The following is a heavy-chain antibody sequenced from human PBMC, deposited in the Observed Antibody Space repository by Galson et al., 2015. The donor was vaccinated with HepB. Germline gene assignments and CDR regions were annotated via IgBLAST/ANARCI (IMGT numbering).Heavy chain of an antibody. J-gene: IGHJ6*03. D-gene: IGHD1-1*01. Sequence: SLRLSCAPSGFTLPNHGLHWVRQAPGKGLEWVAVIWHDGSKTIYVDSVRGRFTISRDNSENMAYLQMNSLGAEDTAVYYCGRDTKMFTGIDYMDVWGKGTAVIVSS. CDR3: GRDTKMFTGIDYMDV. CDR1: GFTLPNHG. V-gene: IGHV3-33*01. CDR2: IWHDGSKT.